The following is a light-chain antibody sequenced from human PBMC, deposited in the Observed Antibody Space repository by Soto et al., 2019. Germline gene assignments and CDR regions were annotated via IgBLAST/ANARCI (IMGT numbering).Light chain of an antibody. J-gene: IGKJ1*01. V-gene: IGKV3D-20*02. CDR1: QTVSSNF. CDR2: DAS. CDR3: QQRSNWPGT. Sequence: EIVLTQSPGTLSLSPGERGTLSCRASQTVSSNFLAWYQQKPGQAPRLLIFDASTRATGIPDRFTGNGSGTDFTLTINSLEPEDFVVYYCQQRSNWPGTFGQGTKVDIK.